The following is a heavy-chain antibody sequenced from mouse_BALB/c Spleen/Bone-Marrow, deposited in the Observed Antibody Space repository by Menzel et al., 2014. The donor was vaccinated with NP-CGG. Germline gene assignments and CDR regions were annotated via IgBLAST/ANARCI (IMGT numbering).Heavy chain of an antibody. J-gene: IGHJ2*01. CDR3: ARLYYYGNFAY. CDR2: INPDSSTI. Sequence: ECGGGLVQPGGSLKLSCAASGFDFSRYWMSWVRQAPGKGLEWIGEINPDSSTINYTPSLKDEFIISRDNAKNTLYLQMSKVRSEDTSLYYCARLYYYGNFAYWGQGTTLTVSS. D-gene: IGHD1-1*01. V-gene: IGHV4-1*02. CDR1: GFDFSRYW.